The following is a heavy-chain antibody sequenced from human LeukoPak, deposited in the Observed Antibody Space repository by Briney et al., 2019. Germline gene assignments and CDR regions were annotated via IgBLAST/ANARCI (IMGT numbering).Heavy chain of an antibody. V-gene: IGHV3-30*02. J-gene: IGHJ4*02. CDR1: GFTFSSYG. Sequence: GGSLRLSCAASGFTFSSYGMHWVRQAPGKGLEWVAFIRYDGSNKYYADSVKGRFTISRDNPKNTLYLQMNSLRAEDRAVYYCAKDPRFLEWLFGYWGQGTLVTVSS. CDR2: IRYDGSNK. D-gene: IGHD3-3*01. CDR3: AKDPRFLEWLFGY.